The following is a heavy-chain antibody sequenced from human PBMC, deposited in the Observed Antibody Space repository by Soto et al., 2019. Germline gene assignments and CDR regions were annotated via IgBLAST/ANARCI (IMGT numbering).Heavy chain of an antibody. Sequence: QVQLVQSGAEVKKPGSSVKVSCKASGGSFSSYVISWVRQAPGLGLEYMGGVIPALGTANYAQKFQGRVTISADKSTSTAYMELNSLTSDDTAVYCCARDGGAARREYFFRFWGQGTLVTVSS. V-gene: IGHV1-69*14. D-gene: IGHD6-6*01. CDR1: GGSFSSYV. J-gene: IGHJ4*02. CDR2: VIPALGTA. CDR3: ARDGGAARREYFFRF.